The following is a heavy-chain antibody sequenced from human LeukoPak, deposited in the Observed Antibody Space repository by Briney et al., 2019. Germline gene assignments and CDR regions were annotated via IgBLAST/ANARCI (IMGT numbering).Heavy chain of an antibody. CDR3: AREWGRIAVAGGPGY. D-gene: IGHD6-19*01. Sequence: PGGSLRLSCEVSGFIFSNYGMHWVRQAPGKGLEWLALIWYDGRTKFHADSVKGRFTISRDNSETTLYLQMSSLRVEDTAVYYCAREWGRIAVAGGPGYWGQGARVTVSS. J-gene: IGHJ4*02. CDR2: IWYDGRTK. V-gene: IGHV3-33*01. CDR1: GFIFSNYG.